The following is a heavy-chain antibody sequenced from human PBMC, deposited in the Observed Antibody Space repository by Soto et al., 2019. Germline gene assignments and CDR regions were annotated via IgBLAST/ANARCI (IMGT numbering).Heavy chain of an antibody. CDR2: ISAYNGNT. CDR1: GYSFSSYG. CDR3: ARAGTYNGYDYAAEDN. D-gene: IGHD5-12*01. J-gene: IGHJ4*02. Sequence: QVQLVQSGAEVKKPGASVKVSCVASGYSFSSYGISWVRQAPGQGLEWVGWISAYNGNTNYAQRVQGRVTMTTDICTTTAYMELRRLRSDDTAVYYCARAGTYNGYDYAAEDNWGQGTLVTVSS. V-gene: IGHV1-18*01.